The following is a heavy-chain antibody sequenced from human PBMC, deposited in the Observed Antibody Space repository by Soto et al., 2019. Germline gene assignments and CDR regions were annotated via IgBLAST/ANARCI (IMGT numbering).Heavy chain of an antibody. Sequence: EVQLVESGGGLVKPGGSLRLSCAASGFTFGTAWMNWVRQAPGKGLESVGRIRSDTDGGTADYAASVKGRFTISRDDSKNMMYLQMNSLKVEDTAVYYCATEKPVFFGDLLWTAYGMDVCGQGTTVTVSS. CDR3: ATEKPVFFGDLLWTAYGMDV. CDR2: IRSDTDGGTA. J-gene: IGHJ6*02. CDR1: GFTFGTAW. V-gene: IGHV3-15*07. D-gene: IGHD3-10*01.